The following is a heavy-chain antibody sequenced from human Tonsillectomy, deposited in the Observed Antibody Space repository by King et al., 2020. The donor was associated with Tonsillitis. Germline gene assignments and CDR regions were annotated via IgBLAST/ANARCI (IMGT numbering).Heavy chain of an antibody. CDR2: IYYSGST. D-gene: IGHD2-15*01. V-gene: IGHV4-30-4*01. CDR3: ASAVLTYYSGMDV. J-gene: IGHJ6*02. Sequence: VQLQESGPGLVKPSQTLSLTCTVSGGSISSGDSYWSWIRQPPGKGLEWIGYIYYSGSTYYNPSLKSRVTISVETAKNQFSLKLSSVTAADTAVYYCASAVLTYYSGMDVWGQGTTVTVSS. CDR1: GGSISSGDSY.